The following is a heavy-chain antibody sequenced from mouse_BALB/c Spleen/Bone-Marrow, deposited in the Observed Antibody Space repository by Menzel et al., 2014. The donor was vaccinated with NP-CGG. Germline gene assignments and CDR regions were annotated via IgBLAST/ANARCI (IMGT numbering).Heavy chain of an antibody. CDR1: GFTFSSYA. CDR2: ISSGGST. V-gene: IGHV5-6-5*01. Sequence: EVKLVESGGGLVKPGGSLKLSCAASGFTFSSYAMSWVRQTPEKRLEWVASISSGGSTYYPDSVKGRFTFSRDNARNILYLQMSSLRSEDTAMYYCARVNYYGSFDYWGQGTTLTVSS. D-gene: IGHD1-2*01. J-gene: IGHJ2*01. CDR3: ARVNYYGSFDY.